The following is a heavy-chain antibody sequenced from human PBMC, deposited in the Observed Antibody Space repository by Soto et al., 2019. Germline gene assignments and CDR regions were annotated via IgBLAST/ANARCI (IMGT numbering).Heavy chain of an antibody. D-gene: IGHD3-22*01. Sequence: QVQLQESGPGLVKPSETLSLTCAVSGDSISSYYCMWIRQPPGKGLESIGYLYYGRSANSNPSLMRRVTLSVDTSTNQCSLTLSSRTAADTAVYYCALRSMAVVPEYWGQGTLVTVSS. CDR1: GDSISSYY. V-gene: IGHV4-59*01. CDR2: LYYGRSA. CDR3: ALRSMAVVPEY. J-gene: IGHJ4*02.